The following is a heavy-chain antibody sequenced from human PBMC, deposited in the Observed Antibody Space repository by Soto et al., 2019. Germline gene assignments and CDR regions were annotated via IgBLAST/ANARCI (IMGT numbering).Heavy chain of an antibody. CDR1: GFTFSSYS. V-gene: IGHV3-21*01. D-gene: IGHD6-19*01. J-gene: IGHJ4*02. CDR2: ISSSSSYI. Sequence: GGSLRLSCAASGFTFSSYSMNWVRQAPGKGLEWVSSISSSSSYIYYADSVKGRFTISRDNAKNSLYLQMNSLRAEDTAVYYCASITGSGWYSFDYWGQGTLVTV. CDR3: ASITGSGWYSFDY.